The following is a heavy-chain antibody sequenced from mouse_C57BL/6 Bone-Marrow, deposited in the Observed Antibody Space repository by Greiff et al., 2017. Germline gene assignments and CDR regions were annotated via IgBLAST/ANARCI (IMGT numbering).Heavy chain of an antibody. J-gene: IGHJ1*03. CDR2: IYPGSGST. D-gene: IGHD2-5*01. CDR1: GYTFTSYW. V-gene: IGHV1-55*01. CDR3: ARPYYSNYWYFDV. Sequence: QVQLKQPGAELVKPGASVKMSCKASGYTFTSYWITWVKQRPGQGLEWIGDIYPGSGSTNYNEKFKSKATLTVDTSSSTAYMQLSSLTSEYSAVYYCARPYYSNYWYFDVWGTGTTVTVSS.